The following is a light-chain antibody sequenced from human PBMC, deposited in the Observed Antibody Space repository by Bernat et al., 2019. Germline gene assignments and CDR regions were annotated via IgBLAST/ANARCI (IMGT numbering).Light chain of an antibody. J-gene: IGKJ1*01. CDR1: QSLLHSNGYNY. CDR3: MQDRQSPST. CDR2: LGS. Sequence: DLVMTQSPLSLPVTPGEPASISCRSTQSLLHSNGYNYVDWYLQKPGQSPQLLIFLGSYRASGVPDRFSGAGSGTDFTLIISRVQAEDVGVYYCMQDRQSPSTFGQGTTVEIK. V-gene: IGKV2-28*01.